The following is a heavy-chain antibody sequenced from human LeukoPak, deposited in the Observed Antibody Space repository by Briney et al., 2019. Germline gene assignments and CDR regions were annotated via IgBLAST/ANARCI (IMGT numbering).Heavy chain of an antibody. CDR1: GYTFTTYT. Sequence: ASVKVSCKASGYTFTTYTMHWVRQAPGQRLEWMGWVSPNNGNTGYARNFQGRVTMTRNTSISTAYMELSSLTSEDTAVYYCARNWGEFDPWGQGTLVTVSS. D-gene: IGHD7-27*01. V-gene: IGHV1-8*02. CDR3: ARNWGEFDP. J-gene: IGHJ5*02. CDR2: VSPNNGNT.